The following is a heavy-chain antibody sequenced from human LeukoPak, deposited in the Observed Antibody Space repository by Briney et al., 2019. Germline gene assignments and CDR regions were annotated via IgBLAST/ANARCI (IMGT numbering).Heavy chain of an antibody. CDR2: ISSSGSTI. J-gene: IGHJ4*02. CDR1: GFTFSTYG. CDR3: ATGYGEFDY. D-gene: IGHD3-10*01. V-gene: IGHV3-48*04. Sequence: GGSLRLSCAASGFTFSTYGMHWVRQAPGKGLEWVSYISSSGSTIYYADSVKGRFTISRDNAKNSLYLQMNSLKTEDTAMYYCATGYGEFDYWGQGTLVTVSS.